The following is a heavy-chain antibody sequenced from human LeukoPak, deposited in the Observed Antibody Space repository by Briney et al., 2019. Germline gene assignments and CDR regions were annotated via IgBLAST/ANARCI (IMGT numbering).Heavy chain of an antibody. J-gene: IGHJ4*02. Sequence: GGSLRLSCAASGFTFSSSVMSWVRQAPGKGLEWISAIGSGGGTYYADSVKGRFTISRDKSKNTLYLQVNNLRSEDTAVYYCSKRPSTGLYFFDYWGQGTLVTVSS. V-gene: IGHV3-23*01. CDR2: IGSGGGT. D-gene: IGHD1-1*01. CDR1: GFTFSSSV. CDR3: SKRPSTGLYFFDY.